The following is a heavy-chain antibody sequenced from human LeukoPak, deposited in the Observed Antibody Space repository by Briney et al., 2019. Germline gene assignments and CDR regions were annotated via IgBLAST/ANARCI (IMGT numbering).Heavy chain of an antibody. Sequence: SVKVSCKASGYTFTSYGISWVRQAPGQGLEWMGWISAYNGNTNYAQKLQGRVTMTTDTSTSTAYMELRSLRSDDTAVYYCARETYYYDSSGYYSLNWFDPWGQGTLVTVSP. CDR3: ARETYYYDSSGYYSLNWFDP. CDR2: ISAYNGNT. CDR1: GYTFTSYG. D-gene: IGHD3-22*01. V-gene: IGHV1-18*01. J-gene: IGHJ5*02.